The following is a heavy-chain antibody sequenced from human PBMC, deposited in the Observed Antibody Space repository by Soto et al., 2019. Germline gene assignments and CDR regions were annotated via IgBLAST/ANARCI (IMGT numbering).Heavy chain of an antibody. J-gene: IGHJ6*02. Sequence: QVQLVQSGAEVKKPGSSVKVSCTASGGTFSSYAISWVRQAPGQGLEWMGGIIPIFGTANYAQKFQGRVTITADESTSTAYMELSSLRSEDTAVYYCARIVLGYCSSTSCFRNYYYGMDVWGQGTTVTVSS. D-gene: IGHD2-2*01. CDR1: GGTFSSYA. CDR3: ARIVLGYCSSTSCFRNYYYGMDV. CDR2: IIPIFGTA. V-gene: IGHV1-69*01.